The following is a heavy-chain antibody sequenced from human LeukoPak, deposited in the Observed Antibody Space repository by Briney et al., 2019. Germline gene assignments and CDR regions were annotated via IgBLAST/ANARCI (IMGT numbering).Heavy chain of an antibody. J-gene: IGHJ4*02. D-gene: IGHD6-13*01. CDR1: GFTFSSYA. V-gene: IGHV3-23*01. CDR3: AKGASSTWQFDY. Sequence: GGSLRLSCAASGFTFSSYAMGWVRQAPGKGLQWVSGISGSGGNTYHADSVKGRFTISRDNSKNTLYLQLSSLRAEDTAVYYCAKGASSTWQFDYWGQGTLVTVSS. CDR2: ISGSGGNT.